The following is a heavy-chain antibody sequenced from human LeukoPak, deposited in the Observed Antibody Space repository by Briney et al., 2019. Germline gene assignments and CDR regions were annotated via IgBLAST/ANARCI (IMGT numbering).Heavy chain of an antibody. V-gene: IGHV1-18*01. CDR1: GYTFTSYG. Sequence: ASVKVSCKASGYTFTSYGISWVRQAPGQGLEWMGWISAYNGNTNYAQKLQGRVTMTTDTSTSTAYMELRSLRSDDTAVYYCAGSHCSGGSCYWGFDYWGQGTLVTVSS. CDR3: AGSHCSGGSCYWGFDY. CDR2: ISAYNGNT. D-gene: IGHD2-15*01. J-gene: IGHJ4*02.